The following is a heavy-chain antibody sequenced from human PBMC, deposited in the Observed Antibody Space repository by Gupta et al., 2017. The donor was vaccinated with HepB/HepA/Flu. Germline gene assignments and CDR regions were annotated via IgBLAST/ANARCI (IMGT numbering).Heavy chain of an antibody. V-gene: IGHV3-7*04. J-gene: IGHJ3*01. D-gene: IGHD6-25*01. CDR1: GFSFSYYI. CDR2: VKEDGSDK. CDR3: ARGGSASFDF. Sequence: EVQLVESGGGLVQPGGSLRLSCAVSGFSFSYYIMYWFRQAPGKGLQWVASVKEDGSDKYRVDSVKGRFAISRDNAKNSVNLQMNSLRADDTAGYYCARGGSASFDFWGQGTMVTVSS.